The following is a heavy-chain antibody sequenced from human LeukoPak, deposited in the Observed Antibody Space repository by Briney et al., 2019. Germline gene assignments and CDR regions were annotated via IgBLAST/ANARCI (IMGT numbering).Heavy chain of an antibody. Sequence: GGSLRLSCVASGITFSNYAVSWVRQAPEKGLDWVSVISGSAHKIRYADSVKGRFTISRDNSKNTLYLQMNSLRAEDTAVYYCARDILSQGPDAFDIWGQGTMVTVSS. CDR2: ISGSAHKI. CDR3: ARDILSQGPDAFDI. J-gene: IGHJ3*02. V-gene: IGHV3-23*01. D-gene: IGHD2/OR15-2a*01. CDR1: GITFSNYA.